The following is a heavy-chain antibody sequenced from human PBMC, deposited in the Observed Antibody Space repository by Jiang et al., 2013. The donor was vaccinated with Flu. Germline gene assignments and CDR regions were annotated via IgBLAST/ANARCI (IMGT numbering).Heavy chain of an antibody. Sequence: GAEVKKPGESLRISCKGSGYSFTSYWISWVRQMPGKGLEWMGRIDPSDSYTNYSPSFQGHVTISADKSISTAYLQWSSLKASDTAMYYCARHAEVLYSYGQYYYYGMDVWGKGTTVTVSS. V-gene: IGHV5-10-1*01. CDR1: GYSFTSYW. CDR3: ARHAEVLYSYGQYYYYGMDV. CDR2: IDPSDSYT. D-gene: IGHD5-18*01. J-gene: IGHJ6*04.